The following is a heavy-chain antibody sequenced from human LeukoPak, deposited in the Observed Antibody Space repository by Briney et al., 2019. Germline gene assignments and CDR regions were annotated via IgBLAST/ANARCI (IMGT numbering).Heavy chain of an antibody. Sequence: PGGSLRRSCAASGFTCSSYAMSWVRQAPGKGLEWVSPISGSGSSTYYADSVKGRFTITRDNYKNSLYLQMNSLRAEDTAVYYCAKGVAVASPYYFDHWGQGTLVTVSS. V-gene: IGHV3-23*01. J-gene: IGHJ4*02. CDR1: GFTCSSYA. D-gene: IGHD6-19*01. CDR3: AKGVAVASPYYFDH. CDR2: ISGSGSST.